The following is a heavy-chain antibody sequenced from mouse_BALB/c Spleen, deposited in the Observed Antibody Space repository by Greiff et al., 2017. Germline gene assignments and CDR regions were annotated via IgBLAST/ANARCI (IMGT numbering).Heavy chain of an antibody. V-gene: IGHV1S127*01. CDR2: IDPSDSYT. J-gene: IGHJ4*01. Sequence: QVQLQQSGAELVKPGASVKMSCKASGYTFTSYWMHWVKQRPGQGLEWIGVIDPSDSYTSYNQKFKGKATLTVDTSSSTAYMQLSSLTSEDSAVYYCTRCYYKFMDYWGQGTSVTVSS. CDR3: TRCYYKFMDY. D-gene: IGHD2-3*01. CDR1: GYTFTSYW.